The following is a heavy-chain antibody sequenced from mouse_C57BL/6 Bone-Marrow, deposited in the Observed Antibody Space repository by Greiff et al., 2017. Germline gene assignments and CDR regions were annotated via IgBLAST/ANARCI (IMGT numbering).Heavy chain of an antibody. Sequence: QVTLKESGPGILQPSQTLSLTCSFSGFSLSTFGMGVGWICQPSGKGLEWLAHIWWDDDKYYKPALKSRLTISKDTSKNQVFLKIANVDTADTATYYCARGTYYYDSSRFDYWGQGTTLTVSS. V-gene: IGHV8-8*01. D-gene: IGHD1-1*01. CDR2: IWWDDDK. J-gene: IGHJ2*01. CDR3: ARGTYYYDSSRFDY. CDR1: GFSLSTFGMG.